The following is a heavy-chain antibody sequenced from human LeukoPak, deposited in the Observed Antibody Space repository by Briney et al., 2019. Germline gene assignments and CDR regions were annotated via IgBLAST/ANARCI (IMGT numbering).Heavy chain of an antibody. CDR2: IKEDGSET. Sequence: GGSLRLSCAASGSTFGSYYMTWVRQAPGKGLEWVANIKEDGSETYYVDSVKGRFTISRDNAKNSLYLQMNSLRAEDTAVYYCARGGVLWTYDYWGQGTLVTVSS. V-gene: IGHV3-7*03. CDR3: ARGGVLWTYDY. CDR1: GSTFGSYY. D-gene: IGHD3/OR15-3a*01. J-gene: IGHJ4*02.